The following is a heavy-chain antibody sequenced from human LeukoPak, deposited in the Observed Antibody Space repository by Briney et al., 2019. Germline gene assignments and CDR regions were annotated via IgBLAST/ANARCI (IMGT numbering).Heavy chain of an antibody. CDR3: ARVGSGAMGFDP. V-gene: IGHV3-7*01. CDR1: GFPFNTHW. Sequence: GGSLRLSCAASGFPFNTHWMGWVRQAPGAGLEWVADMNFDGSEKYHADSVKGRFTISRDNAKNSLYLQMNSLRAEDTAVYYCARVGSGAMGFDPWGQGTLVTVSS. CDR2: MNFDGSEK. J-gene: IGHJ5*02. D-gene: IGHD2-8*01.